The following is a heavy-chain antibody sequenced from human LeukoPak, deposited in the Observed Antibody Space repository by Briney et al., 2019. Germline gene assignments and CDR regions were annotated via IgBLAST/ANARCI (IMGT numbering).Heavy chain of an antibody. Sequence: GGSLRLSCAASGFTFSSYEMNWVRQAPGKGLEWVSYISNSGSPIYYAVSVKGRFTISRDNAKNSLYLQMNSLRAEDTAVYYCVKRVDYSEKYYFDSWGRGALVTVSS. CDR2: ISNSGSPI. CDR1: GFTFSSYE. V-gene: IGHV3-48*03. CDR3: VKRVDYSEKYYFDS. D-gene: IGHD4-11*01. J-gene: IGHJ4*02.